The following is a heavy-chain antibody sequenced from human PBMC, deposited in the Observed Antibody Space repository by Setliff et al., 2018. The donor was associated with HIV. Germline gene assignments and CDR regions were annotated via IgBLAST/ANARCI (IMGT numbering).Heavy chain of an antibody. CDR3: ARDSLLFRGDYDY. V-gene: IGHV1-69*05. J-gene: IGHJ4*02. CDR1: GGTFSSYA. Sequence: SVKVSCKASGGTFSSYAISWVRQAPGQGLEWMGGIIPIFGTASYAQKFQGRVTMTRDTSTSTVYMELSSLRSEDTAVYYCARDSLLFRGDYDYWGQGTLVTVSS. D-gene: IGHD2-21*01. CDR2: IIPIFGTA.